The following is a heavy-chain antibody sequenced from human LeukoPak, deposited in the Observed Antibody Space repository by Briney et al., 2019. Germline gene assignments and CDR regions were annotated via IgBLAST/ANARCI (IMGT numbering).Heavy chain of an antibody. V-gene: IGHV1-2*02. CDR2: INANTGVA. J-gene: IGHJ4*02. CDR3: AKEGAGDSKANDY. Sequence: APVKVSCKASGFTFTPYFIHWVRQAPGQRREWMGCINANTGVATYAQKFQGRVTMTRDRSISAAYMELSSLRSDDTAMYCCAKEGAGDSKANDYWGQGTLVSVSS. D-gene: IGHD3-10*01. CDR1: GFTFTPYF.